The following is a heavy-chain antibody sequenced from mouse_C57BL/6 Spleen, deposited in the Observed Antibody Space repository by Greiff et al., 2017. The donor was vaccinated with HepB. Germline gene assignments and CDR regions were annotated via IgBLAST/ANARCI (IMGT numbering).Heavy chain of an antibody. D-gene: IGHD2-2*01. CDR2: ISYDGSN. CDR3: ARWNGYYYAMDY. CDR1: GYSITSGYY. Sequence: EVKLMESGPGLVKPSQSLSLTCSVTGYSITSGYYWNWIRQFPGNKLEWMGYISYDGSNNYNPSLKNRISITRDTSKNQFFLKLNSVTTEDTATYYCARWNGYYYAMDYWGQGTSVTVSS. J-gene: IGHJ4*01. V-gene: IGHV3-6*01.